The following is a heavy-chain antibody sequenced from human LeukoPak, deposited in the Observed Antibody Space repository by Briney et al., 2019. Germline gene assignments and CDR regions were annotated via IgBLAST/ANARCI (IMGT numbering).Heavy chain of an antibody. CDR2: ISTSGNTR. J-gene: IGHJ4*02. V-gene: IGHV3-48*03. CDR3: ARELSGTTSYYFDY. D-gene: IGHD1-7*01. CDR1: GFTFSSYE. Sequence: GGSLRLSCAASGFTFSSYEMNWVRQAPGKGLEWVSYISTSGNTRNYADSVKGRFTISRDNAKNSLYLQMNSLRVEDTAVYYCARELSGTTSYYFDYRGQGTLVTVSS.